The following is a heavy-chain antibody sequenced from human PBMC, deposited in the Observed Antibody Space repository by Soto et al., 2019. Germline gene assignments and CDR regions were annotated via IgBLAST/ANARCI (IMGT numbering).Heavy chain of an antibody. CDR1: CGSISSYY. V-gene: IGHV4-59*01. CDR2: IYYSGST. CDR3: ARVPLGSSLLEYYYYYGMDV. J-gene: IGHJ6*02. D-gene: IGHD1-26*01. Sequence: PSETLSLTCTVSCGSISSYYWSWIRQPPGKGLEWIGYIYYSGSTNYNPSLKSRVTISVDTSKNQFSLKLSSVTAADTAVYYCARVPLGSSLLEYYYYYGMDVWGQGTTVTVSS.